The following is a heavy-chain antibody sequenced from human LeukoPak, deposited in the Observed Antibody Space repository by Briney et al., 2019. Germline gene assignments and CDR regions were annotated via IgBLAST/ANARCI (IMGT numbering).Heavy chain of an antibody. J-gene: IGHJ6*04. CDR2: IIPIFGTA. CDR1: GGTFSSYA. D-gene: IGHD4-17*01. CDR3: ARDPYGDHPPAPV. Sequence: SVKVSCKASGGTFSSYAISWVRQAPGQGLEWMGGIIPIFGTANYAQKFRGRVTITADKSTRTAYMELSSLRSEDTAVYYCARDPYGDHPPAPVWGKGTTVTVSS. V-gene: IGHV1-69*06.